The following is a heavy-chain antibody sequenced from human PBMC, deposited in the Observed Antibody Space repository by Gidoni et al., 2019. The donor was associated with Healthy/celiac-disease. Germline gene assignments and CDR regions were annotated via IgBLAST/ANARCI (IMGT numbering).Heavy chain of an antibody. CDR1: GFTFDDYG. CDR2: ISWNSGSI. J-gene: IGHJ2*01. V-gene: IGHV3-9*01. CDR3: AKDRSGWFYWYFDL. Sequence: EVQLVESGGGLVQPGRSLRLSCAASGFTFDDYGMHWVRQAPGKGLEWVSGISWNSGSIGYADSVKGRFTISRDNAKNSLYLQMNSLRAEDTALYYCAKDRSGWFYWYFDLWGRGTLVTVSS. D-gene: IGHD6-19*01.